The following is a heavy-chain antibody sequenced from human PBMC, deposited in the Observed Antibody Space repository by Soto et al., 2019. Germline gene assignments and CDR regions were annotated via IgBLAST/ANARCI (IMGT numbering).Heavy chain of an antibody. Sequence: PSETLSLTCTVSGDSISSYSWSWIRQPPGKGLEWIGNIHYNGNTKYSPSLKSRVTISGDTSKNQFSLKLSSVTAADAAVYFCARVGPTWTFDYWGQGTLVTVSS. J-gene: IGHJ4*02. D-gene: IGHD1-26*01. CDR2: IHYNGNT. CDR1: GDSISSYS. V-gene: IGHV4-59*12. CDR3: ARVGPTWTFDY.